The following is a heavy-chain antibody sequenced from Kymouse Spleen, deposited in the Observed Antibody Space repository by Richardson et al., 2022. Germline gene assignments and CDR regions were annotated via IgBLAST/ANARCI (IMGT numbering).Heavy chain of an antibody. J-gene: IGHJ6*02. V-gene: IGHV3-23*04. D-gene: IGHD6-6*01. CDR1: GFTFSSYA. CDR2: ISGSGGST. CDR3: AKGEYSSSSGYYYYGMDV. Sequence: EVQLVESGGGLVQPGGSLRLSCAASGFTFSSYAMSWVRQAPGKGLEWVSAISGSGGSTYYADSVKGRFTISRDNSKNTLYLQMNSLRAEDTAVYYCAKGEYSSSSGYYYYGMDVWGQGTTVTVSS.